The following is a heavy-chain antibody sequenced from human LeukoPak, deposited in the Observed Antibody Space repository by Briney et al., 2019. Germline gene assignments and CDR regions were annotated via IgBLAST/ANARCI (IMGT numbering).Heavy chain of an antibody. V-gene: IGHV3-43*02. CDR2: ISGDGGST. CDR3: ARGEYYYDGGY. Sequence: SGGSLRLSCAASGFTFDDYAMHWVRQAPGKGLEWVPLISGDGGSTYYADSVKGRFTISRDNAKNSLYLQMNSLRAEDTAVYYCARGEYYYDGGYWGQGTLVTVSS. J-gene: IGHJ4*02. CDR1: GFTFDDYA. D-gene: IGHD3-22*01.